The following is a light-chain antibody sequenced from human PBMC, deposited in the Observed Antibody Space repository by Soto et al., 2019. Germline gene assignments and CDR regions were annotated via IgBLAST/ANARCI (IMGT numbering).Light chain of an antibody. J-gene: IGLJ3*02. CDR2: EVS. Sequence: QSALTQPPSASGSPGQSVTISCTGTSSDVGGYNYVSWYQQHPGKAPKLMIYEVSKRPSGVPDRFSGSKSGNTASLTVSGLQAEDEAAYYCSSHAGSNNLVFGGGTQLTVL. V-gene: IGLV2-8*01. CDR1: SSDVGGYNY. CDR3: SSHAGSNNLV.